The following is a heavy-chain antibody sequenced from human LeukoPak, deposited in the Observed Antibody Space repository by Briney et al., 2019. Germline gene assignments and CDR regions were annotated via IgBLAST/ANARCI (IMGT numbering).Heavy chain of an antibody. CDR3: ARVLGTRYYYDYMDV. CDR1: GYTFTGYY. CDR2: INPNSGGT. J-gene: IGHJ6*03. V-gene: IGHV1-2*02. Sequence: ASVKVSCKASGYTFTGYYMHWVRQAPGQGLEWMGWINPNSGGTNYAQKFQGRVTMTRDTSISTAYMELSRLRSDDTAVYYCARVLGTRYYYDYMDVWGKGTTVTVSS. D-gene: IGHD7-27*01.